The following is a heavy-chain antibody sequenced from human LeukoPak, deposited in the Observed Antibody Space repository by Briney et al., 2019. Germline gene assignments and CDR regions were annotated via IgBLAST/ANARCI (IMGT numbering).Heavy chain of an antibody. Sequence: PSETLSLTCTVSGDSISSDNYYWGWVRQPPGKGLEWIGNIYYSGTTYYNPSLESRVTISVDTSKNQFSLKLSSVTAADTAVYYCAARVSGVVVAPYWYFDLWGRGTLVTVSS. CDR1: GDSISSDNYY. V-gene: IGHV4-39*07. J-gene: IGHJ2*01. D-gene: IGHD2-15*01. CDR3: AARVSGVVVAPYWYFDL. CDR2: IYYSGTT.